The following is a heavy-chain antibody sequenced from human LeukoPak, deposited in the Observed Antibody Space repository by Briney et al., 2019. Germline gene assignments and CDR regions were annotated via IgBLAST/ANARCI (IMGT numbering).Heavy chain of an antibody. CDR2: ISGSGGST. CDR3: AKRYCSSTSCYYLDY. D-gene: IGHD2-2*01. J-gene: IGHJ4*02. Sequence: GGSLRLSCAASGFTFSSYAMIWVRQAPGKGLKWVSAISGSGGSTYYADSVRDRFTISRDNSKNTLYLQMNSLRAEATAVYYCAKRYCSSTSCYYLDYWGQGTLVTVSS. V-gene: IGHV3-23*01. CDR1: GFTFSSYA.